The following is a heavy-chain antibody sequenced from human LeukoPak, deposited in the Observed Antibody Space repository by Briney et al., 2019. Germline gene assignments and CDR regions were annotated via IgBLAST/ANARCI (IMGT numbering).Heavy chain of an antibody. V-gene: IGHV3-21*01. Sequence: PGGSLRLSCAASGFTFSSDSMNSVRQAPGKGLEWVSSITSSSSYIYYADSVKGRFTIYREHAKNSLYLQMNLLRARATALYYCARVERVPLGVTYYYESSCYYSGYWGQGTLVTVSS. CDR2: ITSSSSYI. CDR3: ARVERVPLGVTYYYESSCYYSGY. CDR1: GFTFSSDS. D-gene: IGHD3-22*01. J-gene: IGHJ4*02.